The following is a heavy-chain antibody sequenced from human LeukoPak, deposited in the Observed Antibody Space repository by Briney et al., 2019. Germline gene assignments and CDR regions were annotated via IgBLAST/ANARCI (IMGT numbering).Heavy chain of an antibody. Sequence: ASVKVSCKASAFTFTDYGFSWVRQAPGQGLEWMGWIGVFDGNTYYAPKFQGRVTMTTDTSTSTVYMELRSLRSDDTAVYYCARFYYGSGRAPSYFDYWGQGTLVTVSS. J-gene: IGHJ4*02. CDR2: IGVFDGNT. D-gene: IGHD3-10*01. CDR1: AFTFTDYG. CDR3: ARFYYGSGRAPSYFDY. V-gene: IGHV1-18*04.